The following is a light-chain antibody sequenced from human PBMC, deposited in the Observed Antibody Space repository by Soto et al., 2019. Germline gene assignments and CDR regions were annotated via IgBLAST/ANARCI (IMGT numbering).Light chain of an antibody. Sequence: QSVLTQPPSASGSPGQSVTISCTGTSSDLGDYDYVSWYQQRPGKAPKLMIYEVNKRPSGVPDRFSGSKSGNTASLTVTGLQAEDDSDYYCSSYAGSNNLIFGGGTKVTVL. V-gene: IGLV2-8*01. J-gene: IGLJ2*01. CDR1: SSDLGDYDY. CDR3: SSYAGSNNLI. CDR2: EVN.